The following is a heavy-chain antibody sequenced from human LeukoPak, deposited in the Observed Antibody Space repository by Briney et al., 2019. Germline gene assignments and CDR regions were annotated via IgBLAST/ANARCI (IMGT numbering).Heavy chain of an antibody. V-gene: IGHV3-11*01. Sequence: GGSLRLSCAASGFTFSDYYMSWIRQAPGKGLEWVSYISSSGSTIYYADSVKGRFTISRDNAKNSLYLQMNSLRAEDTAVYYCARAPHRYYDSSAKGAFDYWGQGTLVTVSS. D-gene: IGHD3-22*01. J-gene: IGHJ4*02. CDR2: ISSSGSTI. CDR1: GFTFSDYY. CDR3: ARAPHRYYDSSAKGAFDY.